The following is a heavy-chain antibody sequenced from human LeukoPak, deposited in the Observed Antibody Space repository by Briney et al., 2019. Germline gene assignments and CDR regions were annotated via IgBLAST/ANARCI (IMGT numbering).Heavy chain of an antibody. CDR3: AKRYCSGGSFYHRYFDY. D-gene: IGHD2-15*01. CDR2: FSGNSGRT. V-gene: IGHV3-23*01. CDR1: GFTFSTSS. Sequence: GGSLRLSCAASGFTFSTSSMSWVRQAPGRGLEWVSLFSGNSGRTYYADSVKGRFTISRDNSKNTLYLHMNSLGAEDTAIYYCAKRYCSGGSFYHRYFDYWGQGTLVGVSS. J-gene: IGHJ4*02.